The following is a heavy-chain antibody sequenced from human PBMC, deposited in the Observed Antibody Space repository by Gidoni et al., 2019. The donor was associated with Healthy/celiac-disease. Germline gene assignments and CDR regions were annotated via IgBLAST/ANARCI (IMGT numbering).Heavy chain of an antibody. Sequence: QVQLVESGGDVVQPGRSLRLSCAASGFTFSSYGLHWVRQAPGKGMEWVAVIWYDGSNKYYADSVKGRFTISRDNSKNTLYLQMNSLRAEDTAVYYCARDPGHCSSTSCYDYYFDYWGQGTLVTVSS. V-gene: IGHV3-33*01. D-gene: IGHD2-2*01. CDR2: IWYDGSNK. CDR3: ARDPGHCSSTSCYDYYFDY. J-gene: IGHJ4*02. CDR1: GFTFSSYG.